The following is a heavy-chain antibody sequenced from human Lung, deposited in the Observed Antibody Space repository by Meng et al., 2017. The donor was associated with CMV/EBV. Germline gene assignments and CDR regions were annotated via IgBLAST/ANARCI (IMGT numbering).Heavy chain of an antibody. CDR2: IKHDGSEE. CDR1: GFTFRTSW. J-gene: IGHJ3*02. V-gene: IGHV3-7*01. Sequence: SCAASGFTFRTSWMSWVRQAPGRGLEWVANIKHDGSEEYYVDSLTGRFTISRDNAKNSLYLQMNSLRAEDTALYYCATVAPDPLLYDSIDAFPIWXQGTMVTVSS. CDR3: ATVAPDPLLYDSIDAFPI. D-gene: IGHD3-3*01.